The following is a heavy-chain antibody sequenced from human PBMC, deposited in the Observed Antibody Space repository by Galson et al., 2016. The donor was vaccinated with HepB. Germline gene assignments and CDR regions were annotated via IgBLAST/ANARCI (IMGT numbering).Heavy chain of an antibody. Sequence: SLRLSCAASRFTFSNYAMHWVRQAPGKGLEWVAIISYDGSNKYYADSVKGRFTISRDNSKNTLNLQMNSLRAEDTAVYFCARDTYDLWSGYYYYYMDVWGKGITATVSS. CDR2: ISYDGSNK. J-gene: IGHJ6*03. CDR1: RFTFSNYA. D-gene: IGHD3-3*01. CDR3: ARDTYDLWSGYYYYYMDV. V-gene: IGHV3-30-3*01.